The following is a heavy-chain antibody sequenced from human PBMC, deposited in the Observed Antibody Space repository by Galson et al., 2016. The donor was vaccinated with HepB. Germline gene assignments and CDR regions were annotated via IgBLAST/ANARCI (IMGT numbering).Heavy chain of an antibody. Sequence: SLRLSCAASGFTFSSYSMHWVRQAPGKGLEWVSFISFSGTSTYYADSVKGRCTISRDNAKNSLYLQMSSLGAEDTVVYYCARVQTTGDYIDNWGQGTQVTVSS. V-gene: IGHV3-21*01. CDR1: GFTFSSYS. D-gene: IGHD4-17*01. CDR3: ARVQTTGDYIDN. J-gene: IGHJ4*02. CDR2: ISFSGTST.